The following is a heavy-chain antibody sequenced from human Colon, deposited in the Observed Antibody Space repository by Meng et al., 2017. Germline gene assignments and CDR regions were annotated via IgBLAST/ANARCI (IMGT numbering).Heavy chain of an antibody. D-gene: IGHD3-10*01. CDR1: GATINCGGYF. CDR3: AAYGSGTNYANNWFDP. CDR2: IDDSGTT. V-gene: IGHV4-31*04. Sequence: HVRLRESGQGLVKPSQALSLPCTVSGATINCGGYFWTWIRQLPGKGLEWIGYIDDSGTTKYNPSLKNSLTISRDTSKNEFSLKLGSVTAADTAVYYCAAYGSGTNYANNWFDPWGQGTLVTVSS. J-gene: IGHJ5*02.